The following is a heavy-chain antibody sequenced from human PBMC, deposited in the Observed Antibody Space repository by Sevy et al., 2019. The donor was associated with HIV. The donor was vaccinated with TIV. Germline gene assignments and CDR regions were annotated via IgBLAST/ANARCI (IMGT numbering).Heavy chain of an antibody. CDR3: ARVGLAASGGGLGAFDM. D-gene: IGHD6-13*01. J-gene: IGHJ3*02. Sequence: GGSLRLSCAASGFSFSDYYMTWIRQAPGKGLEWVSYISGSTNAIFYADSVKGRFIISRDNTKKSLYLRMNTLRAEDTAVYYCARVGLAASGGGLGAFDMWGPGTMVTVSS. CDR2: ISGSTNAI. V-gene: IGHV3-11*01. CDR1: GFSFSDYY.